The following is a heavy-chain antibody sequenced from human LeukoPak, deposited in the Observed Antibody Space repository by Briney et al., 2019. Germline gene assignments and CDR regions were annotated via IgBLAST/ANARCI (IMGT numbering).Heavy chain of an antibody. V-gene: IGHV4-31*03. Sequence: PSETLSLTCTVSGGSISSGGYYWSWIRQHPGKGLEWIGYIYYSGSTYYNPSLKSRVTISVDTSKNQFSLKLSSATAADTAVYYCARDYYYGSGTGIYYGMDVWGQGTTVTVSS. D-gene: IGHD3-10*01. CDR1: GGSISSGGYY. J-gene: IGHJ6*02. CDR3: ARDYYYGSGTGIYYGMDV. CDR2: IYYSGST.